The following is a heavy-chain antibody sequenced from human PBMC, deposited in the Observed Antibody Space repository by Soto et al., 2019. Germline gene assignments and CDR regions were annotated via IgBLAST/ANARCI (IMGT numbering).Heavy chain of an antibody. CDR1: GYTFTGCY. CDR3: ARVYYDSSGYYSSIDY. J-gene: IGHJ4*02. Sequence: ASVKVSCKASGYTFTGCYMHWVRQAPGQGLEWMGWINPNSGGTNYAQKFQGRVTMTRDTSISTAYMELSRLRSDDTAVYYCARVYYDSSGYYSSIDYWGQGTLVTV. CDR2: INPNSGGT. V-gene: IGHV1-2*02. D-gene: IGHD3-22*01.